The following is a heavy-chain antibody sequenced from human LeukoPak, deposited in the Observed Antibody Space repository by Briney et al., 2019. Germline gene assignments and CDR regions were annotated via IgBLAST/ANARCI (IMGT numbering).Heavy chain of an antibody. D-gene: IGHD2-8*02. CDR2: ISWNSGSI. J-gene: IGHJ3*02. V-gene: IGHV3-9*03. CDR1: GFTFDDYT. CDR3: AKDEFVASDFTGAFDI. Sequence: GGSLRLSCAASGFTFDDYTMHWVRQAPGKGLEWVSGISWNSGSIGYADSVKGRFTISRDNAKNSLYLQMNSLRAEDMALYYCAKDEFVASDFTGAFDIWGQGTMVTVSS.